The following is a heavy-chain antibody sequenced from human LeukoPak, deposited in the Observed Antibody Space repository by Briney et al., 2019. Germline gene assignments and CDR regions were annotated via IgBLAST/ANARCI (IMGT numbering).Heavy chain of an antibody. CDR1: GYTITNNY. V-gene: IGHV1-46*01. CDR3: ARLSGYDFAGYYFDY. D-gene: IGHD5-12*01. CDR2: INPSGTGT. Sequence: ASVKVSCKASGYTITNNYMHWVRQAPGQGLEWMGVINPSGTGTSYAQKFQGRITMSRDTSTSTAYMELRSLRSDDTAVYYCARLSGYDFAGYYFDYWGQGTLVTVSS. J-gene: IGHJ4*02.